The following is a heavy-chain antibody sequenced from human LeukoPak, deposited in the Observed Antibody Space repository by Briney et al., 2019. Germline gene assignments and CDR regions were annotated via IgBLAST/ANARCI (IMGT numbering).Heavy chain of an antibody. D-gene: IGHD3-16*01. J-gene: IGHJ4*02. CDR3: ARGASPKDAVFFDY. CDR1: DVFITSGSYY. V-gene: IGHV4-61*02. CDR2: VHSSGDI. Sequence: SETLSLTCSVSDVFITSGSYYWGWIRQSAGKGLEWIGRVHSSGDIYHNAAFRSRAAVSGDASKNQFSLQLNSVTAADTAVYYCARGASPKDAVFFDYWGQGALITVSS.